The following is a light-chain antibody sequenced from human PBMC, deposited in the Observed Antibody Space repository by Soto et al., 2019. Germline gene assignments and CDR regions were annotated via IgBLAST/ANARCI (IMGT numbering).Light chain of an antibody. CDR1: QSISTW. V-gene: IGKV1-5*01. CDR2: DAS. CDR3: QQYNSYLLT. Sequence: DIQMTQSPSTLSAFVGDRVTITCRASQSISTWLAGYQQKPGKAPQLLIWDASSLESGVPSRFSGSGSGTEFTLTINSLQPDDFATYYCQQYNSYLLTCGGGTKMEIK. J-gene: IGKJ4*01.